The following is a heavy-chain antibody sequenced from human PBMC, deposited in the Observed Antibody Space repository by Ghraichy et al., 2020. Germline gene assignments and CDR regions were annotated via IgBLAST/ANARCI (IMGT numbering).Heavy chain of an antibody. CDR3: AKDRSTVARVAYFDS. Sequence: GESLRLSCVASGFTFSNYAMTWVRQAPGKGLEWVSSIIGSGTNIYYADSVKGRFTISRDNSKNTLYLQMNSLRAEDTAIYYCAKDRSTVARVAYFDSWGQGTLVTVSS. J-gene: IGHJ4*02. V-gene: IGHV3-23*01. CDR1: GFTFSNYA. D-gene: IGHD6-19*01. CDR2: IIGSGTNI.